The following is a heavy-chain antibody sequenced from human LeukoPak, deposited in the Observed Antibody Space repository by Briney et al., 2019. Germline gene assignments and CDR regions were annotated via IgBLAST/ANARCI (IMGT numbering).Heavy chain of an antibody. D-gene: IGHD2-15*01. V-gene: IGHV3-30*02. J-gene: IGHJ1*01. CDR1: GFTFSSYS. CDR3: AKVIYCNGDSCYGEYFQH. CDR2: IRYDGTNK. Sequence: PGGSLRLPCAASGFTFSSYSMNWVRQAPGKGLEWVAFIRYDGTNKYYADSVKGRFTISRDNSKNTLYLQMNSLRAEDTAIYYCAKVIYCNGDSCYGEYFQHWGQGTLVTVSS.